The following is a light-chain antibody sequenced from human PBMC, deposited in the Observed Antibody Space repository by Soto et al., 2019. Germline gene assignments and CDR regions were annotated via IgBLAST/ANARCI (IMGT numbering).Light chain of an antibody. CDR1: QSVSNN. J-gene: IGKJ1*01. CDR2: GAS. V-gene: IGKV3-15*01. CDR3: QHYDNWPPWT. Sequence: EIIMTQSPATLSVSPGERATLSCRASQSVSNNLAWYQQKPGQAPRLLIYGASTRANDIPARFSGSGSGPEFTLTIRSLQSEDIAVYYCQHYDNWPPWTFGQGTKVDIK.